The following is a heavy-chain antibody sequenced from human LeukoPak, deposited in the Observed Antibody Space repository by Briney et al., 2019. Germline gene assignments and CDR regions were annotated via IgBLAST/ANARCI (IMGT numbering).Heavy chain of an antibody. Sequence: GGSLRLSCAASGFTFSSYAMSWVRQAPGKGLEWVSTISGSGDTTYYADSVKGRFTISRDNSKNTLYLQMNSLRAEDTAVYYCARGAQKILSFGEYPSDAFDIWGQGTMVSVSS. D-gene: IGHD3-10*01. CDR3: ARGAQKILSFGEYPSDAFDI. CDR2: ISGSGDTT. V-gene: IGHV3-23*01. J-gene: IGHJ3*02. CDR1: GFTFSSYA.